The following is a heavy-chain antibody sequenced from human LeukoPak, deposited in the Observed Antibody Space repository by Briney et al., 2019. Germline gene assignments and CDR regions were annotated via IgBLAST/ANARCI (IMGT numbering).Heavy chain of an antibody. CDR2: INHSGST. D-gene: IGHD6-13*01. CDR3: ARGHRISSSQKYFQH. Sequence: SETLSLTCAVYGGSFSGYYWSWIRQPPGKGLEWIGEINHSGSTNYNPSLKSRVTISVNTSKNQFSLKLSSVTAADTAVYYCARGHRISSSQKYFQHWGQGTLVTVSS. J-gene: IGHJ1*01. V-gene: IGHV4-34*01. CDR1: GGSFSGYY.